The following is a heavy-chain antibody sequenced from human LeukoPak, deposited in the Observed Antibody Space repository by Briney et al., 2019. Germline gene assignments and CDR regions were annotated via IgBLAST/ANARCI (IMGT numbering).Heavy chain of an antibody. J-gene: IGHJ4*02. Sequence: GASVKVSCKASGGTFSSYAISWVRQAPGQGLEWMGGIIPIFGTANYAQKFQGRVTITADESTSTAYMELSSLRSEDTAVYYCARGFLLRGYRSDYWGQGTLVTVSS. D-gene: IGHD3-10*01. CDR1: GGTFSSYA. CDR3: ARGFLLRGYRSDY. V-gene: IGHV1-69*13. CDR2: IIPIFGTA.